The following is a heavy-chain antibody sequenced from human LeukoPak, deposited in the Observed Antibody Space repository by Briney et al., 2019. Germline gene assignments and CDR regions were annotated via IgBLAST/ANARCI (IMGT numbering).Heavy chain of an antibody. D-gene: IGHD2-2*01. Sequence: SETLSLTCTVSGGSIRSYYWNWIRQSPGKTLEWIGYIYYSGSTNYNPSLKSRVTISVDTSKSQFSLKLSSVAAADTAVYYCARDEGGQLNYFDYWGQGTLVTVSS. V-gene: IGHV4-59*01. CDR2: IYYSGST. J-gene: IGHJ4*02. CDR1: GGSIRSYY. CDR3: ARDEGGQLNYFDY.